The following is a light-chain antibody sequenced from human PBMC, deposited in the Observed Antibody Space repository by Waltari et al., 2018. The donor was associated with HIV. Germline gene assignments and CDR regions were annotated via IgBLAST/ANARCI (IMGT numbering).Light chain of an antibody. V-gene: IGLV1-44*01. CDR2: NNT. Sequence: QSVLTQPPSASGTPGPRVTISCSGRHSNIGSNTVNWYQQLPGTATKLLIYNNTQRRAGVSDRCSGSKSGTSASLAISGLQSEDEADYYCAAWDDSLNAHVLFGGGTKLTVL. J-gene: IGLJ2*01. CDR1: HSNIGSNT. CDR3: AAWDDSLNAHVL.